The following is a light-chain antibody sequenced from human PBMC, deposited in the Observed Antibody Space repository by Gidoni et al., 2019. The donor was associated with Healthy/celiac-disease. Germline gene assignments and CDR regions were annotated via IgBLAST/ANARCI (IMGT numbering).Light chain of an antibody. CDR2: AAS. V-gene: IGKV1-5*01. J-gene: IGKJ2*01. Sequence: DIQMTQSPSTLSASVGDRVTITCRASQSISSWLAWYQQKPGKAPKLLIYAASSLESGVPSRCSGSGSGTEFTLTISSLQPDDFATYYCQQYNSYSYPFGQGTKLEIK. CDR3: QQYNSYSYP. CDR1: QSISSW.